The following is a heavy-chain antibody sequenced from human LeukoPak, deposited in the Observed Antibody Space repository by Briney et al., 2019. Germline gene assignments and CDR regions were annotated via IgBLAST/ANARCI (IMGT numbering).Heavy chain of an antibody. V-gene: IGHV5-51*01. CDR2: IHPGDSDT. CDR1: GYNFTNYW. D-gene: IGHD3-10*01. Sequence: GESLKISCKGSGYNFTNYWIGWVRQMPGKGLEWMGIIHPGDSDTRYSPSFQGQVSISADKSISAAYLQWTSLKASDSAMYYCARRSLDFGMDVWGQGTAVTVSS. J-gene: IGHJ6*02. CDR3: ARRSLDFGMDV.